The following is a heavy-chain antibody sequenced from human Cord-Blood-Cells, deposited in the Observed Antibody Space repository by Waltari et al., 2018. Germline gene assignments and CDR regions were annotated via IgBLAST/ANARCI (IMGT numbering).Heavy chain of an antibody. CDR1: GYSISIGYY. V-gene: IGHV4-38-2*02. CDR2: IYHSGST. J-gene: IGHJ4*02. CDR3: ARPTGDQYFDY. Sequence: QVQLQESGPGLVKPSETLSLTCTVSGYSISIGYYWGWIRQPPGKGLEWIGSIYHSGSTYYNPSLKSRVTISVDTSKNQFSLKLSSVTAADMAVYYCARPTGDQYFDYWGQGTLVTVSS. D-gene: IGHD7-27*01.